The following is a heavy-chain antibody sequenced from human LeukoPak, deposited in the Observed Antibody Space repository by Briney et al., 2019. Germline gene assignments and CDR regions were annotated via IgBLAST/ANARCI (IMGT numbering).Heavy chain of an antibody. Sequence: SQTLSLTCTVSGGSISSGGYYWSWIRQHPGTGLEWIVYIYYSGGTYYNPSLKSRVTISVDTSKNQFSLKLSSVTAADTAVYYCARGGYQLLDGGMDVWGKGTTVTVSS. CDR3: ARGGYQLLDGGMDV. V-gene: IGHV4-31*03. D-gene: IGHD2-2*01. J-gene: IGHJ6*04. CDR2: IYYSGGT. CDR1: GGSISSGGYY.